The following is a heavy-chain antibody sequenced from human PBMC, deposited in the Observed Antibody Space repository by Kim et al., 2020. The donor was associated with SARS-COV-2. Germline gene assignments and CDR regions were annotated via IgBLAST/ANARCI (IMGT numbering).Heavy chain of an antibody. CDR2: IYYSGST. V-gene: IGHV4-61*01. J-gene: IGHJ5*02. Sequence: SETLSLTCTVSGGSVSSGSYYWSWIRQPPGKGLEWIGYIYYSGSTNYNPSLKSRVTISVDTSKNQFSLKLSSVTAADTAVYYCARESYSSGYYNWFDPWG. CDR1: GGSVSSGSYY. D-gene: IGHD3-22*01. CDR3: ARESYSSGYYNWFDP.